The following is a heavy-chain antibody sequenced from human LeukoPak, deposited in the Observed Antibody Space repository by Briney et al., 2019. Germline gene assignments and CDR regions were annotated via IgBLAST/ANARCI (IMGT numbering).Heavy chain of an antibody. Sequence: GGSLRLSCATSGFTFSSIWMSWVRQAPGKGLEWVANIKHDGSETNYVDSVKGRFTISRDNAKNSLHLQMNSLRVEDTAVYYCAKNGGPHGMDVWGEGTTVTVSS. CDR3: AKNGGPHGMDV. CDR1: GFTFSSIW. V-gene: IGHV3-7*02. D-gene: IGHD3-16*01. CDR2: IKHDGSET. J-gene: IGHJ6*04.